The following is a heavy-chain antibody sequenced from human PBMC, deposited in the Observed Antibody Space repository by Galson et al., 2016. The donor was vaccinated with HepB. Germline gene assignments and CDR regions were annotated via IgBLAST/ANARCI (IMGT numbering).Heavy chain of an antibody. CDR1: EFTFSGYG. D-gene: IGHD1-7*01. J-gene: IGHJ4*02. V-gene: IGHV3-33*03. CDR2: IWHDGNNK. CDR3: AKDQFRNFEPDY. Sequence: SLRLSCAASEFTFSGYGMHWVRQAPGKGLEWVAVIWHDGNNKDYADSVKGRFTISSDNSKNTLYLQMNSLRVEDTALYYCAKDQFRNFEPDYWGQGTPVTVSS.